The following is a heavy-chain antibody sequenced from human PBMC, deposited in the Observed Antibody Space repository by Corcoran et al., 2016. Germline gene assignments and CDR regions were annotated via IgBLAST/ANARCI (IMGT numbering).Heavy chain of an antibody. CDR3: ARCRWAAPTCYYYYGMDV. CDR2: IIPIFGTA. Sequence: QVQLVQSGAEVKKPGSSVKVSCKASGGTFSSYAISWVRQAPGQGLEWMGGIIPIFGTANYAQKFQGRVTITADESTSTAYMELSSLRSEDTAVYYWARCRWAAPTCYYYYGMDVWGQGTTVTVSS. CDR1: GGTFSSYA. J-gene: IGHJ6*02. V-gene: IGHV1-69*01. D-gene: IGHD6-6*01.